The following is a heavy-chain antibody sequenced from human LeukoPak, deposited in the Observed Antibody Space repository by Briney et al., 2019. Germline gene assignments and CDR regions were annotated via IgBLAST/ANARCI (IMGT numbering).Heavy chain of an antibody. Sequence: KSGGSLRLSCAASGFTFSSYSMNWVRQAPGKGLEWVSSISSSSSYIYYADSVKGRFTISRDNAKNSLYLQMNSLRAEDTAVYYCASSLYDSDAFDIWGQGTMVTVSS. D-gene: IGHD3-22*01. CDR3: ASSLYDSDAFDI. CDR2: ISSSSSYI. J-gene: IGHJ3*02. V-gene: IGHV3-21*01. CDR1: GFTFSSYS.